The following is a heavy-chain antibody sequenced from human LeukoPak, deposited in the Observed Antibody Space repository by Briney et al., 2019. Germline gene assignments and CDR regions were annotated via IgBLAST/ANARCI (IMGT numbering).Heavy chain of an antibody. D-gene: IGHD3-3*01. V-gene: IGHV3-7*04. CDR3: ARGTMGEFDY. J-gene: IGHJ4*02. CDR1: GFTFSSHW. CDR2: IKQDGSEI. Sequence: GGSLRLSCAASGFTFSSHWVAWLRQAPEKGLEWVANIKQDGSEIYYVDSVKGRFTISRDNAKNSLYLQMNSLRAEDTAVYYCARGTMGEFDYWGQGTLVTVSS.